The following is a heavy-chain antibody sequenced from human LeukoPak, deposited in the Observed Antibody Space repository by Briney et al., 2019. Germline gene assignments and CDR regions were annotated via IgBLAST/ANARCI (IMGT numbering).Heavy chain of an antibody. V-gene: IGHV3-21*01. CDR1: GFTFSSLA. CDR3: ARGKAVAGTFSWFDP. J-gene: IGHJ5*02. D-gene: IGHD6-19*01. CDR2: ISSNSSYI. Sequence: KPGGSLRLSCVASGFTFSSLAMNWVRQAPGKGLEWVSSISSNSSYIQYADSVKGRFTISRDNARNSLYLQMNNLRAEDTAVYYCARGKAVAGTFSWFDPWGQGTLVTVSS.